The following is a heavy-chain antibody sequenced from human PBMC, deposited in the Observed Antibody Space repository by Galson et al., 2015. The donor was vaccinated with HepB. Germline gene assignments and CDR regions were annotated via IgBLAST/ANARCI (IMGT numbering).Heavy chain of an antibody. D-gene: IGHD3-22*01. V-gene: IGHV3-21*01. Sequence: SLRLSCAASGFTFSSYSMNWVRQAPGKGLEWVSSISSSSSYIYYADSVKGRFTISRDNAKNSLYLQMNSLRAEDTAVYYCARDPDYYDSSGYYMERDGVNWFDPWGQGTLVTVSS. CDR3: ARDPDYYDSSGYYMERDGVNWFDP. CDR2: ISSSSSYI. CDR1: GFTFSSYS. J-gene: IGHJ5*02.